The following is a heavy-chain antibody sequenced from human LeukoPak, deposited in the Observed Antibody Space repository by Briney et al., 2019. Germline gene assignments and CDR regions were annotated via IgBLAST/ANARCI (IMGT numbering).Heavy chain of an antibody. CDR3: ARVTYYDFWSGYYRAYSYYYYYGMDV. V-gene: IGHV1-8*01. D-gene: IGHD3-3*01. Sequence: GASVKVSCKASGYTFTSSDINWVRQATGQGLEWMGWMNPNSGNTGYAQKFQGRVTMTRNTSISTAYMELSSLRSEDTAVYYCARVTYYDFWSGYYRAYSYYYYYGMDVWGQGTTVTVSS. J-gene: IGHJ6*02. CDR1: GYTFTSSD. CDR2: MNPNSGNT.